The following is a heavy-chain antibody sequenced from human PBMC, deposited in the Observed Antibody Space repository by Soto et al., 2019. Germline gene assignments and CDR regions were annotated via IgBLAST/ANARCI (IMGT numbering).Heavy chain of an antibody. CDR3: ARGGWRHIDY. D-gene: IGHD3-3*01. CDR2: IYYSGST. CDR1: GGSISTYY. J-gene: IGHJ4*02. Sequence: HSETLSLTCTVSGGSISTYYWSWIRQPPGKGLEWIGYIYYSGSTNYNPSLKSRVTISVDTSKNQFSLKLSSVTAADTAVYYCARGGWRHIDYWGQGTLVTVS. V-gene: IGHV4-59*08.